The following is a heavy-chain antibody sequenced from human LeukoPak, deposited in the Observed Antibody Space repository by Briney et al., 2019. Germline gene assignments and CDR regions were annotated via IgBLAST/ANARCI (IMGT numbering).Heavy chain of an antibody. J-gene: IGHJ4*02. V-gene: IGHV1-69*13. CDR1: GGIFSSYA. CDR3: ARSWYYYDSSGSLDY. CDR2: IIPIFGTA. Sequence: SVKVSFRASGGIFSSYAISWVRQAPGQGLEWMGGIIPIFGTANYAQKFQGRVTITADESTSTAYMELSSLRSEDTAVYYCARSWYYYDSSGSLDYWGQGTLVTVSS. D-gene: IGHD3-22*01.